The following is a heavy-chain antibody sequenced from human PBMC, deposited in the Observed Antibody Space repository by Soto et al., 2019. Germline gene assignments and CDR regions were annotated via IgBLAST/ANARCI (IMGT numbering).Heavy chain of an antibody. V-gene: IGHV3-33*01. CDR3: ARAFKVPATAPNAYFDY. J-gene: IGHJ4*02. D-gene: IGHD2-2*01. CDR2: IWYDGSNK. Sequence: GGSLRLSCAASGFTFSSYGMHWVRQAPGKGLEWVAVIWYDGSNKYYADSVKGRFTISRDNSKNTLYLQMNSLRAEDTAVYYCARAFKVPATAPNAYFDYWGQGTLVTVSS. CDR1: GFTFSSYG.